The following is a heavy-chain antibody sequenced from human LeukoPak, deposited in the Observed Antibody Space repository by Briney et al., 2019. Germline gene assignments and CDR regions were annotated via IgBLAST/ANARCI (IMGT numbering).Heavy chain of an antibody. CDR3: ARLGQWLVYFDY. D-gene: IGHD6-19*01. V-gene: IGHV4-34*01. CDR1: GGSFSGYY. Sequence: KTSGTLSLTCAVYGGSFSGYYWSWIRQPPGKGLEWIGEINHSGSTNYNPSLKSRVTISVDTSKNQFSLKLSFVTAADTAVYYCARLGQWLVYFDYWGQGTLVTVSS. CDR2: INHSGST. J-gene: IGHJ4*02.